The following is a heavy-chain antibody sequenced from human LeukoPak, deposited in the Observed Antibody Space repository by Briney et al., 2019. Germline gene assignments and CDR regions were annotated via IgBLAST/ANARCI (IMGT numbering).Heavy chain of an antibody. V-gene: IGHV3-23*01. CDR3: ARDRTYYYDSSGHDAFDI. J-gene: IGHJ3*02. D-gene: IGHD3-22*01. CDR2: ISGSGSNT. Sequence: GGSLRLSCAASGFTFSSYAMSWVRQAPGKGLEWVSGISGSGSNTYYADSVKGRFTISRDNSKNTLYLQMNSLRAEDTAVYYCARDRTYYYDSSGHDAFDIWGQGTMVTVSS. CDR1: GFTFSSYA.